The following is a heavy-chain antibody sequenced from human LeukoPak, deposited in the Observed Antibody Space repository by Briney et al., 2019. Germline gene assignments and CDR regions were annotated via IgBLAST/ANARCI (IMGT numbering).Heavy chain of an antibody. J-gene: IGHJ6*03. V-gene: IGHV4-4*07. CDR3: ARITHYYGSGSYYPYYYYYMDV. D-gene: IGHD3-10*01. CDR1: GGSISSYY. CDR2: IYTSGST. Sequence: SETLSLTCTVSGGSISSYYWSWIRQPAGKGLEWIGRIYTSGSTNYNPSLKSRGTMSVDTSKNQFSLKLSSVTAADTAVYYCARITHYYGSGSYYPYYYYYMDVWGKGTTVTVSS.